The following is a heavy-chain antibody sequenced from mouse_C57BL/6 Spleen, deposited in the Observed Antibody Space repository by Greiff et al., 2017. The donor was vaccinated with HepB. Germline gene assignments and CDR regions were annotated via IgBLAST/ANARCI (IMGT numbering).Heavy chain of an antibody. Sequence: QVQLQQSGAELMKPGASVKLSCKATGYTFTGYWIEWVKQRPGHGLEWIGEILPGSGSTNYNEKFKGKATFTADTSSNTAYMQLSSLTTEDSAIYYCARRGLIYYYGSTHFDVWGTGTTVTVSS. CDR1: GYTFTGYW. V-gene: IGHV1-9*01. CDR2: ILPGSGST. D-gene: IGHD1-1*01. CDR3: ARRGLIYYYGSTHFDV. J-gene: IGHJ1*03.